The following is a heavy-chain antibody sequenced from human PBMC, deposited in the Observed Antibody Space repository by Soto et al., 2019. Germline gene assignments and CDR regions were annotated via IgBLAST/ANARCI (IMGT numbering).Heavy chain of an antibody. J-gene: IGHJ4*02. Sequence: PGGSLRLSCAASGFTFSVYAMSWVRQSPGKGPEWVSAISGSGDKTYYVDSVKGRFTISRDNSKNTVSLQMNSLRADDTAFYYCAKEGYPPFFEYWGQGTLVTVSS. D-gene: IGHD5-18*01. CDR1: GFTFSVYA. CDR2: ISGSGDKT. CDR3: AKEGYPPFFEY. V-gene: IGHV3-23*01.